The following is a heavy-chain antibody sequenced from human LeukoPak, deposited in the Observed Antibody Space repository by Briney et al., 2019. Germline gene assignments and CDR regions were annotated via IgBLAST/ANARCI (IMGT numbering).Heavy chain of an antibody. D-gene: IGHD2-15*01. CDR1: GGSISSYY. V-gene: IGHV4-59*01. J-gene: IGHJ4*02. CDR3: ARVTGYVIEDNFDY. Sequence: PSETLSFTCTVSGGSISSYYWSWIRQPPGKGLEWIGYIYYSGSTNYNPSLKSRVTISVDTSKNQFSLKLRSVTAADTAVYYCARVTGYVIEDNFDYWGQGTLVTVSS. CDR2: IYYSGST.